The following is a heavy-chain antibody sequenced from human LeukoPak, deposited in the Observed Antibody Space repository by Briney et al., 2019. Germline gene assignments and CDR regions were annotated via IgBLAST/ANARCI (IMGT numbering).Heavy chain of an antibody. CDR1: GFTFGDYA. D-gene: IGHD3-9*01. J-gene: IGHJ4*02. CDR2: IRRKDHGGTP. Sequence: GGSLRLSCTTSGFTFGDYAMSWVRQAPGKGLEWVGFIRRKDHGGTPEHAASVKGRFTISRDDSKSIAYLQMNSLKTEDTAVYFCARDSNFELDYWGQGTQVTVPS. CDR3: ARDSNFELDY. V-gene: IGHV3-49*04.